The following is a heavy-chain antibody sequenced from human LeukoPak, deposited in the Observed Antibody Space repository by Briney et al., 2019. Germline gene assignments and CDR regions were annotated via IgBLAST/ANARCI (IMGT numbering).Heavy chain of an antibody. V-gene: IGHV3-23*01. Sequence: HSGGSLRLSCAASGFTFSSYAMSWVRQAPGKRPEWVSGISGSGGGTYYADSVKGRFAISRDNSKNTLYLQMNSLRAEDTAVYYCARTPGRRYYYYGMDVWGQGTTVTVSS. CDR3: ARTPGRRYYYYGMDV. CDR1: GFTFSSYA. J-gene: IGHJ6*02. D-gene: IGHD1/OR15-1a*01. CDR2: ISGSGGGT.